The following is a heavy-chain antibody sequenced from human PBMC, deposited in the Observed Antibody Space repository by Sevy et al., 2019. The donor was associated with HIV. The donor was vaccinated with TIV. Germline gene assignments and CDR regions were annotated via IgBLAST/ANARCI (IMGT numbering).Heavy chain of an antibody. CDR3: AHSARYYDFWSGYYLFDY. D-gene: IGHD3-3*01. CDR1: GFSLSTSGVG. J-gene: IGHJ4*02. CDR2: IYWDDDK. V-gene: IGHV2-5*02. Sequence: SGPTLVNPTQTLTLTCTFSGFSLSTSGVGVGWIRQPPGKALEWLALIYWDDDKRNSPPLKSRLTITKETSKNQVVLRMTNMDPVDTATYYCAHSARYYDFWSGYYLFDYWGQGTLVTVSS.